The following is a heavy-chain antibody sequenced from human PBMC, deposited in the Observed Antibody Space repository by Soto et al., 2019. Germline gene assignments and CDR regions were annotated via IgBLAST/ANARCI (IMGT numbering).Heavy chain of an antibody. D-gene: IGHD1-26*01. CDR1: GFTFSSYA. CDR3: AKESRMVGASYCDY. J-gene: IGHJ4*02. CDR2: ISGSGDGT. Sequence: EVQLLESGGGLVQPGGSLRLSCAASGFTFSSYAISWVRQAPGKGLEWVSAISGSGDGTYYADSVKGRFTISRDNSKNTLYLQMNSLGAEDTAVYYCAKESRMVGASYCDYWGQGTLVTVSS. V-gene: IGHV3-23*01.